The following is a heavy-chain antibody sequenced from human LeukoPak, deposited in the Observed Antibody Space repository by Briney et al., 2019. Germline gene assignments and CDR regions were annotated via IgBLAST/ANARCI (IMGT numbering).Heavy chain of an antibody. V-gene: IGHV3-23*01. D-gene: IGHD1-1*01. CDR3: ARGGSGNWNAPFDY. CDR1: GFTFSSYG. Sequence: GGTLRLSCAASGFTFSSYGMSWVRQAPGKGLVWVSAISGSGGSTYYADSVKGRFTISRDNSKNTLYLQMNSLRTEDTAVYYCARGGSGNWNAPFDYWGQGTLVTVSS. J-gene: IGHJ4*02. CDR2: ISGSGGST.